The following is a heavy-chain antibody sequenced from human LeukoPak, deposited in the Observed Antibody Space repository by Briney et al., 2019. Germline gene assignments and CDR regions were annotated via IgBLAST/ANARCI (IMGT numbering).Heavy chain of an antibody. CDR1: GGFISGSHYY. J-gene: IGHJ4*02. CDR2: INYSGNR. Sequence: SETLSLTCTVSGGFISGSHYYWAWIRQPPGKGLEWIGMINYSGNRYYNPSLWSRATISVDTSTNQFSLNLNSVAAADTAVYYCARGYDYWGQGTLVAVSS. CDR3: ARGYDY. V-gene: IGHV4-39*01. D-gene: IGHD3-22*01.